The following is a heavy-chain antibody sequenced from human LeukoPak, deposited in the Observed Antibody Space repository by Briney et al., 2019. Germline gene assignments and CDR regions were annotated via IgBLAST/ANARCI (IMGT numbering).Heavy chain of an antibody. D-gene: IGHD3-3*01. J-gene: IGHJ6*02. CDR1: GFTFSSYG. CDR2: IWYDGSNK. CDR3: AREYYDFWSGYPGDYYYYYGVDV. V-gene: IGHV3-33*01. Sequence: PGGSLRLSCAASGFTFSSYGMHWVRQAPGKGLEWVAVIWYDGSNKYYADSVKGRFTISRDNSKNTLYLQMNSLRAEDTAVYYCAREYYDFWSGYPGDYYYYYGVDVWGQGTTVTVSS.